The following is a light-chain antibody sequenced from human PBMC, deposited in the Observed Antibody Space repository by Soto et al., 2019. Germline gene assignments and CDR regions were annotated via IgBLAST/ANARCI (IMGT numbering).Light chain of an antibody. CDR2: DAS. V-gene: IGKV3-11*01. Sequence: EIVLTQSPATLSLSPGERATLSCRASQSVGSYLAWYQQKLGQAPRLLIYDASNRATGIPARFSGSGPGTDFTLTISSLEPEDFAVYYCQQRSNWPRTFGQGTKVEIK. J-gene: IGKJ1*01. CDR1: QSVGSY. CDR3: QQRSNWPRT.